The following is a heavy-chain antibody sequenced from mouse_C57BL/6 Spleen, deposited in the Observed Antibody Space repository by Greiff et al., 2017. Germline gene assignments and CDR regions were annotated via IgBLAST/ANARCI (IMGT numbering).Heavy chain of an antibody. CDR1: GYTFTSYW. Sequence: QVQLKQPGAELVMPGASVKLSCKASGYTFTSYWMHWVKQRPGQGLEWIGEIDPSDSYTNYNQKFKGKSTLTVDKSSSTAYMQLSSLTSEDSAVYYCARRTTVPFYFDYWGQGTTLTVSS. CDR2: IDPSDSYT. CDR3: ARRTTVPFYFDY. V-gene: IGHV1-69*01. J-gene: IGHJ2*01. D-gene: IGHD1-1*01.